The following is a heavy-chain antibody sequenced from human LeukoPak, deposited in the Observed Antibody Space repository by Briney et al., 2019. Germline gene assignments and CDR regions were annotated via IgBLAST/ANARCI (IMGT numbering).Heavy chain of an antibody. CDR1: GFTFSSYS. D-gene: IGHD5-18*01. CDR3: ARGIGYSYPTGLDY. J-gene: IGHJ4*02. CDR2: ISSSSSTI. V-gene: IGHV3-48*01. Sequence: PGGSLRLSCAASGFTFSSYSINWVRQAPGKGLEWVSYISSSSSTIYYADSVKGRFTISRDNAKNSLYLQMNSLRADDTAVYYCARGIGYSYPTGLDYWGQGTLVTVSS.